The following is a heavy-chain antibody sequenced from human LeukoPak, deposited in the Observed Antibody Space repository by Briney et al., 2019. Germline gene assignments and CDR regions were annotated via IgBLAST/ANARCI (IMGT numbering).Heavy chain of an antibody. CDR3: ARDHLPGDSSGYAYYYYYGMDV. V-gene: IGHV3-30*19. D-gene: IGHD3-22*01. CDR2: ICYDGSNK. J-gene: IGHJ6*02. Sequence: PGGSLRLSCAASGFTFSSYGMHWVRQAPGKGLEWVAVICYDGSNKYYADSVKGRFTISRDNSKNTLYLQMNSLRAEDTAVYYCARDHLPGDSSGYAYYYYYGMDVWGQGTTVTVSS. CDR1: GFTFSSYG.